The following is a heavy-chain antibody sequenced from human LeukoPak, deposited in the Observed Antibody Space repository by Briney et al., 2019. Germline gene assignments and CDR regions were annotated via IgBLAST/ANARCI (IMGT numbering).Heavy chain of an antibody. V-gene: IGHV4-59*08. CDR1: GVSISSLY. D-gene: IGHD6-6*01. CDR3: ARHRAYSSSSPFDY. Sequence: SETLSLTCSVSGVSISSLYWSWIRQPPGKGLEWIGYIYYTGSTNYNPSLKSRVTMFVDMSKNQFSLRLSSVTAADAAVYYCARHRAYSSSSPFDYWGQGTLVTVSS. CDR2: IYYTGST. J-gene: IGHJ4*02.